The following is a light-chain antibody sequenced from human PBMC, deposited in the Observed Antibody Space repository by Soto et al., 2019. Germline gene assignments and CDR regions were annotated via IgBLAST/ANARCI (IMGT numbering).Light chain of an antibody. CDR1: QSISGW. CDR2: KAS. CDR3: QEYNTHSRYT. J-gene: IGKJ2*01. Sequence: DIQMTQSPSTLSASVGDRVSITCRASQSISGWLAWYQQKPGKAPKLLIYKASSLESAVPSRFSGSGSGTEFTLTISSLQPDDFATYYCQEYNTHSRYTFGQGTKLEIK. V-gene: IGKV1-5*03.